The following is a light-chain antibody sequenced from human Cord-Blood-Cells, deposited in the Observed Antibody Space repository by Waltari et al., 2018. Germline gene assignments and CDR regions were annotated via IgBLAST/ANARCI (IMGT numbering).Light chain of an antibody. CDR3: SSYAGSNNLV. J-gene: IGLJ3*02. CDR2: EVS. Sequence: QSVLTQPPSASGSPGQSVTISCTGTSSAVGGYNYVSWYQQHPGKAPKLMIYEVSKRHSGVSDRFSGSKSGNPASLTVSGLQAEDEADYYCSSYAGSNNLVFGGGTKLPGL. V-gene: IGLV2-8*01. CDR1: SSAVGGYNY.